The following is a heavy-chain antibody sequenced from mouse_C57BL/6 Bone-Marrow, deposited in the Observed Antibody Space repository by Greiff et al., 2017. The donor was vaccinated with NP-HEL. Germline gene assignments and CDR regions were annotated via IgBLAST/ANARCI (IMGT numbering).Heavy chain of an antibody. CDR1: GFTFSDAW. J-gene: IGHJ4*01. CDR3: TPHYYGSSAHYYAMDY. V-gene: IGHV6-6*01. Sequence: EVKVEESGGGLVQPGGSMKLSCAASGFTFSDAWMDWVRQSPETGLEWVAEIRNKANNHATYYAESVKGRFTISRDDSKSSVYLQMNSLRAEDTGIYYCTPHYYGSSAHYYAMDYWGQGTSVTVSS. D-gene: IGHD1-1*01. CDR2: IRNKANNHAT.